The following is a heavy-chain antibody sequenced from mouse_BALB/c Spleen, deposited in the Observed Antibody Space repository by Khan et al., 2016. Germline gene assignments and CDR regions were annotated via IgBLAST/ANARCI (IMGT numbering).Heavy chain of an antibody. CDR3: AVLNWDFHFDV. CDR1: GYSITSGYY. D-gene: IGHD4-1*01. Sequence: EVQLQESGPGLVKPSQSLSLTCSVTGYSITSGYYCNWIRQFPGNKLEWMGYISYDGSNNYNPSLKNRISITRDTSKNQFFLKLNSVTTEDTATXYCAVLNWDFHFDVWGAGTTVTVSS. V-gene: IGHV3-6*02. CDR2: ISYDGSN. J-gene: IGHJ1*01.